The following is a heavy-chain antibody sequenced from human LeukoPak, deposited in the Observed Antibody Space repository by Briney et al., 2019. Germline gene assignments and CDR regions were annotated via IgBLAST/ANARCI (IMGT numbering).Heavy chain of an antibody. CDR1: GGSFSGYY. CDR3: ARAGIVVVATHFDY. CDR2: INHSGST. V-gene: IGHV4-34*01. J-gene: IGHJ4*02. Sequence: SETLSLTCAVYGGSFSGYYWSWIRQPPGKGLEWIGEINHSGSTNYNPSLKSRVTISVDTSKNQFSLKLSSVTAADTAVYYCARAGIVVVATHFDYWGQGTLVTVSS. D-gene: IGHD3-22*01.